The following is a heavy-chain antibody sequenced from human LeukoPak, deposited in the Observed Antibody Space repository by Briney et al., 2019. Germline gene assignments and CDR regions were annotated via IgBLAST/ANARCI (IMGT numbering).Heavy chain of an antibody. CDR3: VREGGGYCRGGSCFKFDP. J-gene: IGHJ5*02. CDR1: GFTLINYY. Sequence: ASVKVSCKASGFTLINYYMHWMRQAPGQGLEWIGAIHPSGGGTSYAPKFQGRVIMTRDTSTSTVYMELGSLRSEDTALYYCVREGGGYCRGGSCFKFDPWGQGTLVIVSS. D-gene: IGHD2-15*01. V-gene: IGHV1-46*01. CDR2: IHPSGGGT.